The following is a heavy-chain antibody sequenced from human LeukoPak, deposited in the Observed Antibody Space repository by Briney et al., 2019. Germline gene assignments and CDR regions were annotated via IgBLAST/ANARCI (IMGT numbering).Heavy chain of an antibody. V-gene: IGHV1-46*03. CDR2: INPSGGST. J-gene: IGHJ4*02. CDR1: GYTFTSYY. D-gene: IGHD1-26*01. Sequence: ASVKVSCKASGYTFTSYYMHWVRQAPGQGLEWMGLINPSGGSTSYAQKFQGRVTMTRDTSTSTVYMELSSLRSGDTAVYYCARDRRQWELLWLFDYWGQGTLVTVSS. CDR3: ARDRRQWELLWLFDY.